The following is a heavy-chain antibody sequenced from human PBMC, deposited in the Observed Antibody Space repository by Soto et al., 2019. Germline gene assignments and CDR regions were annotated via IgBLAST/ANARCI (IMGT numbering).Heavy chain of an antibody. CDR3: AGEGALATFGVV. V-gene: IGHV4-59*01. CDR2: VYYGGTA. Sequence: SETLSLTCRVSGDSIRSYYWTWIRQPPGRGLEWIGHVYYGGTANYNPSLQSRVTISLDTSKNQFSLRLTSMTAADTAVYYCAGEGALATFGVVWGQGTRVTVSS. J-gene: IGHJ4*02. CDR1: GDSIRSYY. D-gene: IGHD3-3*01.